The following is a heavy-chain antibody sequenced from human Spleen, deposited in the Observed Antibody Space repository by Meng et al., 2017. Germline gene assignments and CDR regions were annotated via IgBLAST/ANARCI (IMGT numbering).Heavy chain of an antibody. Sequence: QLRASGAAVKSPGASVKVASNVSDYTLTRDGFSWVRQAPGQGLQWMGWINIYNGITNYGRNFQGRVTLTTDTSTSTGYMELRSLTSDDTAVYYCATRGNPYLDRWGQGTLVTVSS. CDR3: ATRGNPYLDR. CDR1: DYTLTRDG. CDR2: INIYNGIT. V-gene: IGHV1-18*04. J-gene: IGHJ4*02.